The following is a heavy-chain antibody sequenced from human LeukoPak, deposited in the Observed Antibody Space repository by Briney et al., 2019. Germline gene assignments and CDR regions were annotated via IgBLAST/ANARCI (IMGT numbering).Heavy chain of an antibody. J-gene: IGHJ4*02. D-gene: IGHD3-3*01. CDR3: ARGFRDYDFWSGYYTPLDY. CDR1: GYTFTSYS. Sequence: RASVKVSCKASGYTFTSYSISWVRQAPGQGLEWMGWISAYNGNTNYAQKLQGRVTMTTDTSTSTAYMELRSLRSEDTAVYYCARGFRDYDFWSGYYTPLDYWGQGTLVTVSS. CDR2: ISAYNGNT. V-gene: IGHV1-18*01.